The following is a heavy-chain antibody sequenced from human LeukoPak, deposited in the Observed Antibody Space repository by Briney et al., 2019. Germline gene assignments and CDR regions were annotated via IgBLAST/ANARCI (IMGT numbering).Heavy chain of an antibody. Sequence: PSETLSLTCTVSGGSISSSSYYWGWIRQPPWKGLEWIGSIYYSGSTYYNPSLKSRVTISVDTSKNQFSLKLSSVTAADTAVYYCARLRDFWTDYWGQGTLVTVSS. CDR3: ARLRDFWTDY. J-gene: IGHJ4*02. D-gene: IGHD3/OR15-3a*01. CDR2: IYYSGST. V-gene: IGHV4-39*01. CDR1: GGSISSSSYY.